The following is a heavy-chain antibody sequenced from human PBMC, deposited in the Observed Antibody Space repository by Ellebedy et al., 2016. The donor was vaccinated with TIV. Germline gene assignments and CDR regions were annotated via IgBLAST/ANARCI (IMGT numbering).Heavy chain of an antibody. CDR3: ARGGVVGATDYYFGMDV. CDR1: GGSISSYY. J-gene: IGHJ6*02. V-gene: IGHV4-4*07. Sequence: SETLSLTXTVSGGSISSYYWSWIRQPAGKGLEWIGRIYTSGSTNYNPSLKSRVTISVDTSKNQVSLKLSSVAAADTAVYYCARGGVVGATDYYFGMDVWGQGTTVTVSS. D-gene: IGHD1-26*01. CDR2: IYTSGST.